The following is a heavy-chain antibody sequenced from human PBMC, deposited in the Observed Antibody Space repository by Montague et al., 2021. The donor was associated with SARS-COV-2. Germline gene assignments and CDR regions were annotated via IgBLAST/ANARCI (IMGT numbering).Heavy chain of an antibody. CDR2: IYYTGST. CDR1: GGSIGTYY. J-gene: IGHJ5*02. V-gene: IGHV4-59*01. CDR3: AREVVGVKTNWLDT. Sequence: SETLSLTCTVSGGSIGTYYWNWIRQSPGKGLEWLGYIYYTGSTKYSPSLKSRVTISMDTSRDQLSLRLTSVTPADTAVYYCAREVVGVKTNWLDTWGQGTLVTVSS. D-gene: IGHD3-16*01.